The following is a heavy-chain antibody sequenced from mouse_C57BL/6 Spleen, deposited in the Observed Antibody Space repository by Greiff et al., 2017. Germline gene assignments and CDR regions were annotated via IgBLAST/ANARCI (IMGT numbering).Heavy chain of an antibody. CDR1: GFTFTDYY. CDR2: IRNKANGYTT. V-gene: IGHV7-3*01. CDR3: ARSGGSAWFAY. Sequence: EVKLQESGGGLVQPGGSLSLSCAASGFTFTDYYMSWVRQPPGKALEWLGFIRNKANGYTTEYSASVKGRFTISRDNSQSILYLQMNALRAEDSATYYCARSGGSAWFAYGGQGTLVTVSA. J-gene: IGHJ3*01.